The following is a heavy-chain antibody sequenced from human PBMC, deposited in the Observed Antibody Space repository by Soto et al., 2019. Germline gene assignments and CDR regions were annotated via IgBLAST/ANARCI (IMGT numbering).Heavy chain of an antibody. Sequence: GGSLRLSCAASGFTFSSYAMSWVRQAPGKGLEWVSAISGSGGSTYYADSVKGRFTISRDNSKNTLYLQMNSLRAEDTAVYYCAKSRSSITIFGVGDVWGKGTTVTVSS. V-gene: IGHV3-23*01. CDR1: GFTFSSYA. CDR3: AKSRSSITIFGVGDV. J-gene: IGHJ6*04. CDR2: ISGSGGST. D-gene: IGHD3-3*01.